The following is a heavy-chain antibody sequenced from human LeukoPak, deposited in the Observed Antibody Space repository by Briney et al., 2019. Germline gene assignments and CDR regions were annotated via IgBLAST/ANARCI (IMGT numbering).Heavy chain of an antibody. V-gene: IGHV3-23*01. J-gene: IGHJ3*02. CDR2: ISGSGGST. D-gene: IGHD2-21*02. Sequence: GGSLRLSCAASGFTFSSYAMSWVRQAPGKGLEWVSTISGSGGSTYYADSVKGQFTISRDNSKNTLYLQMNSLRAEDTAVYYCAKDRETFCGGDCYSYAFDIWGLGSFVTVSS. CDR1: GFTFSSYA. CDR3: AKDRETFCGGDCYSYAFDI.